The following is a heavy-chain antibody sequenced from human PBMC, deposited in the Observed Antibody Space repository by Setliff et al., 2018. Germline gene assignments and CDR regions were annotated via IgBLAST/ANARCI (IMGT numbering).Heavy chain of an antibody. CDR3: ARSNYDILTGNWFDP. D-gene: IGHD3-9*01. Sequence: ASVKVSCKASGYTFTGYYMHWVRQAPGQGLEWMGRINPNSGGTNYAQKFQGRVTMTRDTSISTAYMELSRLRSDDTAVYYCARSNYDILTGNWFDPWGQGTLVTVSS. CDR1: GYTFTGYY. J-gene: IGHJ5*02. V-gene: IGHV1-2*06. CDR2: INPNSGGT.